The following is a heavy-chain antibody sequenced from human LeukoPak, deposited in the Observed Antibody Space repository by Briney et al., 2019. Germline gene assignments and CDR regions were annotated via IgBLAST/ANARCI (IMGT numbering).Heavy chain of an antibody. V-gene: IGHV4-59*01. J-gene: IGHJ4*02. CDR1: GGSISSYY. CDR3: AREGYSYGVDY. CDR2: IYYSGST. Sequence: PSETLSLTCTVSGGSISSYYWSWIRQPPGKGLEWIGYIYYSGSTNYNPSLESRVTISVDTSKNRFSLKLSSVTAADTAVYYCAREGYSYGVDYWGQGTLVTVSS. D-gene: IGHD5-18*01.